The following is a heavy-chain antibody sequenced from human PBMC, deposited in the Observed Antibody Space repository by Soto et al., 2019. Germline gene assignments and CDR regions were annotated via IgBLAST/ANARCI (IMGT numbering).Heavy chain of an antibody. CDR2: IYHSGST. CDR1: SGSISSSNW. CDR3: ASKGVWEYQLLPYYYYYMDV. D-gene: IGHD2-2*01. J-gene: IGHJ6*03. V-gene: IGHV4-4*02. Sequence: SETLSLTCAVSSGSISSSNWWSWVRQPPGKGLEWIGEIYHSGSTNYNPSLKSRVTISVDKSKNQFSLKLSSVTAADTAVYYCASKGVWEYQLLPYYYYYMDVWGKGSTVTVYS.